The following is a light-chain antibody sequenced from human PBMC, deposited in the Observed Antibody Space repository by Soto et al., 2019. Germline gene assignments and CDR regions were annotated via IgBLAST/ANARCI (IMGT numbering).Light chain of an antibody. CDR3: QQHSNWPT. CDR2: DAS. CDR1: QSVSSY. Sequence: EIVLTQSPATLSLSPGERATLSCSASQSVSSYLAWYQQKPGQAPRLLIYDASNRATGIPARFSGSGSGTDFTLTISSLEPEDFAVYYCQQHSNWPTFGQGTKLAIK. J-gene: IGKJ2*01. V-gene: IGKV3-11*01.